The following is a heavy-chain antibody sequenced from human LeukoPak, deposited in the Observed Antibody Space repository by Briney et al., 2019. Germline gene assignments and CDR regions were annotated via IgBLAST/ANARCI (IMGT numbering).Heavy chain of an antibody. D-gene: IGHD3-10*01. J-gene: IGHJ5*02. Sequence: GGSLRLSCAASGFTFSNAWMSWVRQAPGKGLEWVGRIKSKTDGGTTDYAGAVKGRFTITRDDSKNTLYLQMNSHKPEDTAVYYYTSEYYYGSGSYYNLGWFDPWGQGTLVTVSS. CDR1: GFTFSNAW. CDR3: TSEYYYGSGSYYNLGWFDP. CDR2: IKSKTDGGTT. V-gene: IGHV3-15*01.